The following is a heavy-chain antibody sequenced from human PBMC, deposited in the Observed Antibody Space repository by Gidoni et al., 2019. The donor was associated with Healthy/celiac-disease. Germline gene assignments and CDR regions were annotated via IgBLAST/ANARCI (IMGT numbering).Heavy chain of an antibody. V-gene: IGHV3-21*01. CDR3: ARDGVVVVVAAIGYYYMDV. J-gene: IGHJ6*03. D-gene: IGHD2-15*01. Sequence: EVQLVESGGGLVKPGGSLRLSCAASGFTFSSYRMNWVRQAPGKGLEWVSSISSSSSYRYYADSVKGRFTISRDNAKNSLYLQMNSLRAEDTAVYYCARDGVVVVVAAIGYYYMDVWGKGTTVTVSS. CDR2: ISSSSSYR. CDR1: GFTFSSYR.